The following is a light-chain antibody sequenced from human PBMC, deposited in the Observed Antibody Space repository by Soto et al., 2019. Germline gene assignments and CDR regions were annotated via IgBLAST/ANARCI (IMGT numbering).Light chain of an antibody. V-gene: IGKV1-12*01. CDR2: DAS. Sequence: DIQMTQSASSGSASVRERVIITLRARLTISSWVAWYQQIPGKAPRLLIYDASILQTGVPSRFSGSGSGTDFTLTINSLEPEDFATYYCQQAKSFPITFGQGKRLEIK. CDR1: LTISSW. CDR3: QQAKSFPIT. J-gene: IGKJ5*01.